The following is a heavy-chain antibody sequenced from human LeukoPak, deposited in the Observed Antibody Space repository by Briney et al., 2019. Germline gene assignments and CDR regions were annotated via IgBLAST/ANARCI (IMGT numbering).Heavy chain of an antibody. CDR1: GFTFSSYS. V-gene: IGHV3-21*01. CDR3: ARDRYFDWSGGFDY. CDR2: ISSSSSYI. J-gene: IGHJ4*02. D-gene: IGHD3-9*01. Sequence: GGSLRLSCAASGFTFSSYSMNWVRQAPGKGLEWVSSISSSSSYIYYADSVKGRFTISRDNAKNSLYLQMNSLRAEDTAVYYCARDRYFDWSGGFDYWGQGTLVTVSS.